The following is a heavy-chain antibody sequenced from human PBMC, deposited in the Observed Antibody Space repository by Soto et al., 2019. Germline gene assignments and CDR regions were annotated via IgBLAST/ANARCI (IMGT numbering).Heavy chain of an antibody. CDR2: ISVYNGNT. J-gene: IGHJ4*02. Sequence: QVQLVQSGPEVKKPGASVKVSCKASGYTFNSNGITGVRQAPGQGLEWMGWISVYNGNTNFAQNFQDRVTMTTDTSTSTAYMELRSLRSDDTAVYYCARDSSDSSGYHYWGQGTLVTVSS. V-gene: IGHV1-18*01. CDR3: ARDSSDSSGYHY. CDR1: GYTFNSNG. D-gene: IGHD3-22*01.